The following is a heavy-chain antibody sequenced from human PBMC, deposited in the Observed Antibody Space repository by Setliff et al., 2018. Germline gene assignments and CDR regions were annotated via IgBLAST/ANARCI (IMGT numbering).Heavy chain of an antibody. Sequence: ASVKVSCKASGHTFTNYGITWVRQAPGQGLEWMGWVSDNNGNTNYAKSFQGRVTMNTDTSTSTAYMELGSLTSDDTAIYYCARINFYVSSGYYYAPDYWGPGTLVTVSS. V-gene: IGHV1-18*01. J-gene: IGHJ4*02. CDR1: GHTFTNYG. CDR3: ARINFYVSSGYYYAPDY. D-gene: IGHD3-22*01. CDR2: VSDNNGNT.